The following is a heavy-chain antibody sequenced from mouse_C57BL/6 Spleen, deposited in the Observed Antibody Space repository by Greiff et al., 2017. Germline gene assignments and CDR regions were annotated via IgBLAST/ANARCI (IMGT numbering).Heavy chain of an antibody. D-gene: IGHD3-2*02. J-gene: IGHJ3*01. CDR3: ARPDSSGYGFAY. Sequence: VQGVESGAELVRPGASVKLSCKASGYTFTDYYINWVKQRPGQGLEWIARIYPGSGNTYYNEKFKGKATLTAEKSSSTAYMQLSSLTSEDSAVYFCARPDSSGYGFAYWGQGTLVTVSA. CDR1: GYTFTDYY. CDR2: IYPGSGNT. V-gene: IGHV1-76*01.